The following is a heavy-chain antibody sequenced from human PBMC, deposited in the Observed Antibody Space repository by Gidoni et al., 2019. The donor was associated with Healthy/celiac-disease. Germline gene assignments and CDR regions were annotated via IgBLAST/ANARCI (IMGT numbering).Heavy chain of an antibody. CDR3: ARDQSTYYYDSSGPNWFDP. D-gene: IGHD3-22*01. CDR1: GFPFSSYG. J-gene: IGHJ5*02. V-gene: IGHV3-33*01. Sequence: QVQLVESGGGVVQPGRSLRLSCAASGFPFSSYGMHWVRQAPGKGLEWVAVIWYDGSNKYYADSVKGRFTISRDNSKNTLYLQMNSLRAEDTAVYYCARDQSTYYYDSSGPNWFDPWGQGTLVTVSS. CDR2: IWYDGSNK.